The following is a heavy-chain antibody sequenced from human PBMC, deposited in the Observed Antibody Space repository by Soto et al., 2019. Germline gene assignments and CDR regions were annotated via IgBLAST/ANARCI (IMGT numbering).Heavy chain of an antibody. CDR1: GFTFSGYA. J-gene: IGHJ4*02. D-gene: IGHD6-6*01. CDR3: VREASSSGLHLDH. V-gene: IGHV3-23*01. Sequence: GGSLRLSCVASGFTFSGYAMSWVRQAPGKGLEWVSFISGSGSSTYYADSVKGRFTISRGNSKNTLYLQMNSLRAEDAAVYYCVREASSSGLHLDHWGRGTLVTVSS. CDR2: ISGSGSST.